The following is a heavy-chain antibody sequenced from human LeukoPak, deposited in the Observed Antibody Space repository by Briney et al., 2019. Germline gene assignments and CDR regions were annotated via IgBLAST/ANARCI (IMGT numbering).Heavy chain of an antibody. J-gene: IGHJ4*02. CDR1: GITLSNYG. V-gene: IGHV3-23*01. Sequence: GGSLRLSCAVSGITLSNYGMSWVRQAPGKGLEWVAGMSGSGGATNYADSVKGRFTISRDNPKTTLYLQMNRLRVEDTAVYFCAKRGVVIRVILVGFHKEAYYFDSWGQGALVTVSS. CDR3: AKRGVVIRVILVGFHKEAYYFDS. CDR2: MSGSGGAT. D-gene: IGHD3-22*01.